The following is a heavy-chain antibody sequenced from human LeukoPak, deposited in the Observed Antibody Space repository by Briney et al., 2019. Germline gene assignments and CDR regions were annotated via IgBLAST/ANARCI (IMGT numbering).Heavy chain of an antibody. D-gene: IGHD6-13*01. CDR2: FDPEDGET. CDR1: GYTLTELS. Sequence: GASVKVPCTVSGYTLTELSMHWVRQAPGKGLEWMGGFDPEDGETIYAQKFQGRVTMTEDTSTDTAYMELSSLRSEDTAVYYCATLPIAAAGPGYFDLWGRGTLVTVSS. V-gene: IGHV1-24*01. J-gene: IGHJ2*01. CDR3: ATLPIAAAGPGYFDL.